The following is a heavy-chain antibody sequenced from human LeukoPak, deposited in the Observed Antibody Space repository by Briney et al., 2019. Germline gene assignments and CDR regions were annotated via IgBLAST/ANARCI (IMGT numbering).Heavy chain of an antibody. CDR1: GGSISSYY. V-gene: IGHV4-59*01. D-gene: IGHD6-13*01. CDR2: IYYSGST. Sequence: PSETLSLTCTVSGGSISSYYWSWIRQPPGKGLEWIGYIYYSGSTNYNPSLKSRVTISVDTSKNQFSLKLSSVTAADTAVYYCARRQYSSSWYFDYWGQGTLVTVS. CDR3: ARRQYSSSWYFDY. J-gene: IGHJ4*02.